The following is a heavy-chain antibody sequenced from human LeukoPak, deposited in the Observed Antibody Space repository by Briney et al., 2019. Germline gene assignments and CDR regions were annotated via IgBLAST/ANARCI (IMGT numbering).Heavy chain of an antibody. Sequence: GASVKVSCKASGYTFTKYGISWVRQAPGQGLEWLGWISTYKGNTNYAQKLQGGVTMTTDTSTSTAYMEVRSLRSDDTAVYYCARDLSHAFDIWGQGTMVTVSS. CDR1: GYTFTKYG. J-gene: IGHJ3*02. CDR3: ARDLSHAFDI. CDR2: ISTYKGNT. D-gene: IGHD3-16*02. V-gene: IGHV1-18*01.